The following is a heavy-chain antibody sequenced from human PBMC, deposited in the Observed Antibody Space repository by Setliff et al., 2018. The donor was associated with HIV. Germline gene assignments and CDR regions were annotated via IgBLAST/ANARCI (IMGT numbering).Heavy chain of an antibody. Sequence: SETLSLTCAVYGGSFTNYFWSWIRQSPGKGLEWIGEINHSGRTKYNPSLKSRVTMSLDTSKNQFSLNLRSVTAADTAVYYCGRHSLYGPAAISALDYWGQGALVTVSS. D-gene: IGHD2-2*02. CDR2: INHSGRT. J-gene: IGHJ4*02. CDR1: GGSFTNYF. CDR3: GRHSLYGPAAISALDY. V-gene: IGHV4-34*01.